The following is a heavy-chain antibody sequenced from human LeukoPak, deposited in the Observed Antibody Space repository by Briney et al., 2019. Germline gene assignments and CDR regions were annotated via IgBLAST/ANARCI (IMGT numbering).Heavy chain of an antibody. CDR1: GFTVSSNY. CDR3: ARDTGINGYYYDSSGAYFDY. CDR2: IYGGGST. Sequence: GGSLRPSCAASGFTVSSNYMSWVRQAPGKGLEWVSVIYGGGSTYYADSVKGRFTISRDNSKNTLYLQMNSLRAEDTAVYYCARDTGINGYYYDSSGAYFDYWGQGTLVTVSS. J-gene: IGHJ4*02. D-gene: IGHD3-22*01. V-gene: IGHV3-66*02.